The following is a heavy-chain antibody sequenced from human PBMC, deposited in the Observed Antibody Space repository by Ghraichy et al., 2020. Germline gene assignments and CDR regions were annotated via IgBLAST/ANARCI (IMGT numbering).Heavy chain of an antibody. J-gene: IGHJ6*02. CDR2: ISCSSRAI. V-gene: IGHV3-48*02. D-gene: IGHD4-23*01. CDR3: AGASTVVRFYYFDGMDV. Sequence: GALRLSCVGSGFPFSGYNMNWVRQSPGKGLEWVSYISCSSRAIFYADSVKGRFTISRDNAQNSLFLQMNGLRDDDTAIYYCAGASTVVRFYYFDGMDVWGQGTTVTVSS. CDR1: GFPFSGYN.